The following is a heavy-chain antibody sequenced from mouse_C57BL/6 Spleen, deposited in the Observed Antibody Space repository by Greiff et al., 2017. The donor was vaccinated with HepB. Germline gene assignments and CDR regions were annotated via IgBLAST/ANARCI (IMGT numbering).Heavy chain of an antibody. CDR2: ISSGGSYT. D-gene: IGHD2-4*01. CDR1: GFTFSSYG. CDR3: ARQFYDYDGAY. V-gene: IGHV5-6*01. J-gene: IGHJ3*01. Sequence: EVQVVESGGDLVKPGGSLKLSCAASGFTFSSYGMSWVRQTPDKRLEWVATISSGGSYTYYPDSVKGRFTISRDNAKNTLYLQMSSLKSEDTAMYYCARQFYDYDGAYWGQGTLVTVSA.